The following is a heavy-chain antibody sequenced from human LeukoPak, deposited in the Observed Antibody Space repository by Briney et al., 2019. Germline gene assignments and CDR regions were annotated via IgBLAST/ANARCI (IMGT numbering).Heavy chain of an antibody. D-gene: IGHD3-22*01. CDR3: ASGPTYYYDSSGYIFFDY. Sequence: SETLSLTCTVSGGSISSYYWSWIRQPPGKGLEWIGYIYYSGSTNYNPPLKSRVTISVDTSKNQFSLKLSSVTAADTAVYYCASGPTYYYDSSGYIFFDYWGQGTLVTVSS. CDR1: GGSISSYY. V-gene: IGHV4-59*01. J-gene: IGHJ4*02. CDR2: IYYSGST.